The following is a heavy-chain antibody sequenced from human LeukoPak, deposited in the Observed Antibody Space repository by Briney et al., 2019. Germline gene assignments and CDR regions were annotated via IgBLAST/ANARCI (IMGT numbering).Heavy chain of an antibody. D-gene: IGHD3-10*01. J-gene: IGHJ4*02. CDR1: GGSISSSSYY. CDR2: IYSSGST. Sequence: SETLSLTCTVSGGSISSSSYYWGWIRQPPGQGLEWIGSIYSSGSTNYNPSLKSRVTISVDTSKNQFSLNLSSVPASDTAVYYCARRGGSGRSFDYWGQGILVTVSS. V-gene: IGHV4-39*01. CDR3: ARRGGSGRSFDY.